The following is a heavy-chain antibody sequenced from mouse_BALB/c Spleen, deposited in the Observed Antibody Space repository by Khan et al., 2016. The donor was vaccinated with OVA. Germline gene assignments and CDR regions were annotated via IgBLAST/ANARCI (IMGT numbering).Heavy chain of an antibody. CDR2: INPSNGYT. D-gene: IGHD3-1*01. V-gene: IGHV1-4*01. J-gene: IGHJ3*02. Sequence: QVQLKQSGAELAKPGASVKMSCKASGYTFTSDTIHWIQMRPGQGLEWIGYINPSNGYTNYNQKFKDKATLTADISSNTAYLQLSRLTSDDSAALKCVGDRAIERNEGWFGSWGKGPLVTVSA. CDR1: GYTFTSDT. CDR3: VGDRAIERNEGWFGS.